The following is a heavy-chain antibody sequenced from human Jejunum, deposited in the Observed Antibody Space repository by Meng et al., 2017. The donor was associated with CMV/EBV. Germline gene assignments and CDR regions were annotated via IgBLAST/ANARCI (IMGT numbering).Heavy chain of an antibody. V-gene: IGHV3-7*03. CDR3: AFPGPLYHYYDVDV. J-gene: IGHJ6*02. CDR1: GFTFSRNW. D-gene: IGHD2/OR15-2a*01. Sequence: GFTFSRNWMTWVRQAPGKGLEWVANINQDGSSQVYVDSVKGRFTVSRDNAKNSLYLQMNNLRTDDTAVYYCAFPGPLYHYYDVDVWGHGTAVTVSS. CDR2: INQDGSSQ.